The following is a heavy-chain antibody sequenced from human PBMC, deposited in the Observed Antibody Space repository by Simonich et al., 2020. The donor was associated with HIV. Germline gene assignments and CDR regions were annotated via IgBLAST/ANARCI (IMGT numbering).Heavy chain of an antibody. CDR3: ARGPAPKWEVQWGPNWFDP. J-gene: IGHJ5*02. V-gene: IGHV4-38-2*01. CDR2: FLVGGP. CDR1: GYSISSGFY. D-gene: IGHD1-26*01. Sequence: QVQLQESGPRLVKPSETLSLTCAVSGYSISSGFYWGWIRQPPGKGLEWIGSFLVGGPYNTPSLLGRVTISVDTSKNQLSLKLTSVTAADTAVYYCARGPAPKWEVQWGPNWFDPWGQGTLVTVSS.